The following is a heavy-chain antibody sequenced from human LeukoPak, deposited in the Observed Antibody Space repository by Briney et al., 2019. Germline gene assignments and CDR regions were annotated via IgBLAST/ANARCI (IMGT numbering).Heavy chain of an antibody. CDR2: IYYSGST. Sequence: PSETLSLTCTVSGGSISSSSYYWGWIRQPPGKGLEWIGSIYYSGSTYYNPSLKSRVTISVDTSKNQFSLKLSSVTAADTAVYYCARVIGEDTDYFDYWGQGTLVTVSS. J-gene: IGHJ4*02. CDR3: ARVIGEDTDYFDY. V-gene: IGHV4-39*07. CDR1: GGSISSSSYY. D-gene: IGHD2-15*01.